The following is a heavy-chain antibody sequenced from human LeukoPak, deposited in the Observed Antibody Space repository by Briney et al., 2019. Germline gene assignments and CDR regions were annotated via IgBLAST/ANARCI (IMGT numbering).Heavy chain of an antibody. CDR3: ARGPMVRGVYFDY. V-gene: IGHV4-4*07. D-gene: IGHD3-10*01. Sequence: SETLSLTCTVSGYSISSGYYWGWIRQPAGKGLEWIGRIYTSGSTNYNPSLKSRVTMSVDTSKNQFSLKLSSVTAADTAVYYCARGPMVRGVYFDYWGQGTLVTVSS. CDR1: GYSISSGYY. J-gene: IGHJ4*02. CDR2: IYTSGST.